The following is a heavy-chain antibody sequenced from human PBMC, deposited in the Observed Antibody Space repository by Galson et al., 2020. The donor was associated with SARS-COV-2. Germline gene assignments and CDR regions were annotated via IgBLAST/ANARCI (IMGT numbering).Heavy chain of an antibody. D-gene: IGHD6-19*01. Sequence: ASVTVSCKVSGYTLTELSMHWVRQAPGKGLPWMGGFDPEDGEPIYAQKFQGRVTMTEDTSTDTAYMELSSLRSEDTAVYYCATARAVAGTFSYYCYYYGMDVWGQGTTVTVSS. CDR2: FDPEDGEP. CDR1: GYTLTELS. J-gene: IGHJ6*02. V-gene: IGHV1-24*01. CDR3: ATARAVAGTFSYYCYYYGMDV.